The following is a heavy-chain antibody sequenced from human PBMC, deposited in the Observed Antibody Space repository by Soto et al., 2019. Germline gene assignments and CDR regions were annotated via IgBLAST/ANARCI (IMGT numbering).Heavy chain of an antibody. V-gene: IGHV1-46*03. Sequence: ASVKVSCKASGYTFTSYYMHWVRQAPGQGLEWMGIINPSGGSTSYAQKFQGRVTMTRDTSTSTVYMELSSLRSEDTAVYYCARGPRGGVIMRSKPNYYFDYWGQGTLVTVSS. CDR3: ARGPRGGVIMRSKPNYYFDY. J-gene: IGHJ4*02. CDR2: INPSGGST. CDR1: GYTFTSYY. D-gene: IGHD3-3*01.